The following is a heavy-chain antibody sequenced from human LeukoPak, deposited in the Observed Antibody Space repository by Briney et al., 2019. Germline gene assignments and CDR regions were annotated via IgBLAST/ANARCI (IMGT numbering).Heavy chain of an antibody. J-gene: IGHJ2*01. CDR2: IIPILGMI. Sequence: SVKVSCKASGGTFSIYAISWVRQAPGQGREWMGGIIPILGMINYAQKFQGRVTITADKSTSTAYMQLSSLRSDDTAVYYCAGPLKSIAARYFDLWGRGTLFTVSS. V-gene: IGHV1-69*10. CDR3: AGPLKSIAARYFDL. CDR1: GGTFSIYA. D-gene: IGHD6-6*01.